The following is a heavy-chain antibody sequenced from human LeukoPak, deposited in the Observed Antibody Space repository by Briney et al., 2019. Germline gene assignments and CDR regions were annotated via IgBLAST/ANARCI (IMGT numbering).Heavy chain of an antibody. Sequence: SQTLSLTCTVSGGSISSGSYYWRWIRQPAGKGLEWIGRIYTSGSTNYNPSLKSRVTISVDTSKNPFSLKLSSVTAADTAVYYCARDTDLASYYYYYMDVWGKGTTVTVSS. CDR2: IYTSGST. CDR1: GGSISSGSYY. V-gene: IGHV4-61*02. J-gene: IGHJ6*03. CDR3: ARDTDLASYYYYYMDV.